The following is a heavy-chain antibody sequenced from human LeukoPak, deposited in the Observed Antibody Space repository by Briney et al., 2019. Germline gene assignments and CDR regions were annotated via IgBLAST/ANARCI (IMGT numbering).Heavy chain of an antibody. CDR3: TTAMYYGSGSYYGINWFDP. CDR2: IKSKTDGGTT. CDR1: GFTFSNAW. V-gene: IGHV3-15*01. D-gene: IGHD3-10*01. Sequence: GGSLRLSCAASGFTFSNAWMSWVRQAPGKGLEWVGRIKSKTDGGTTDYAAPMKGRFTISRDDSKNTLYLQMNSLKTEDTAVYYCTTAMYYGSGSYYGINWFDPWGQGTLVTVSS. J-gene: IGHJ5*02.